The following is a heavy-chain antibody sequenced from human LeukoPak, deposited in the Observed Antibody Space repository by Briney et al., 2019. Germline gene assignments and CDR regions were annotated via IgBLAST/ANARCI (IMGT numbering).Heavy chain of an antibody. D-gene: IGHD2-2*01. J-gene: IGHJ4*02. CDR2: IYTSGTT. Sequence: SETLSLTCTVSGGSINSYYWSWIRQPPGKGLEWIGYIYTSGTTNYNPSLKGRVTISADTSKNQLSLKLHSVTAADTAVYYCARSPPAPKEFHKWGQGTLVTVSS. CDR1: GGSINSYY. CDR3: ARSPPAPKEFHK. V-gene: IGHV4-4*09.